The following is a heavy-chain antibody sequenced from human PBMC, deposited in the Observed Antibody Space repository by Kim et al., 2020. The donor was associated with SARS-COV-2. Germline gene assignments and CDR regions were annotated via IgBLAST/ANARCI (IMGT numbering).Heavy chain of an antibody. D-gene: IGHD6-19*01. J-gene: IGHJ6*02. V-gene: IGHV3-30*01. CDR3: ARDLKIAVAAKWHYYYGMDV. Sequence: GQFTTSRDNSKNTLYLQMNSLRAEDTAVYYCARDLKIAVAAKWHYYYGMDVWGQGTTVTVSS.